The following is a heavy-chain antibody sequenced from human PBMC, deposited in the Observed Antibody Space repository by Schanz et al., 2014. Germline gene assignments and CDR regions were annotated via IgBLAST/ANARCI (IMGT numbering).Heavy chain of an antibody. CDR2: IRPDESDQ. D-gene: IGHD3-9*01. Sequence: EAQLVESGGGLVQPGGSLRLSCAASGFTFSSNWMNWVRQAPGKGLEWVAIIRPDESDQHYVDPVKGRSIISRYNAQKSLFMQTNSLQVDAPAVYYSARYYHNDDDYPRALDMWGQGTMVTVSS. CDR1: GFTFSSNW. V-gene: IGHV3-7*01. CDR3: ARYYHNDDDYPRALDM. J-gene: IGHJ3*02.